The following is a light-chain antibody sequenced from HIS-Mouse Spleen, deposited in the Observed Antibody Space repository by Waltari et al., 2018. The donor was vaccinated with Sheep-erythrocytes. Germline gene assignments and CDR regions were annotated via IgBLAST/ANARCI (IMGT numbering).Light chain of an antibody. CDR1: SSDVGGYNY. J-gene: IGLJ1*01. CDR3: CSYAGSYNHV. V-gene: IGLV2-11*01. CDR2: DLS. Sequence: LTQPRSVSGSPGQSVTISCTGTSSDVGGYNYVSWYQQHPGKAPKLMIYDLSKRPSGVPDRFSGSKSGNTASLTISGLQAEDESDYYCCSYAGSYNHVFATGTKVTVL.